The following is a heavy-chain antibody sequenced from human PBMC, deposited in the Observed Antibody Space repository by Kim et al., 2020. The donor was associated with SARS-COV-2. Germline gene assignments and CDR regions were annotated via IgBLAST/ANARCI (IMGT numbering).Heavy chain of an antibody. CDR2: ISGSGGST. CDR1: GFTFSSYA. J-gene: IGHJ6*02. D-gene: IGHD3-10*01. V-gene: IGHV3-23*01. CDR3: AKDRPLWFGELWASYYYGMDV. Sequence: GGSLRLSCAASGFTFSSYAMSWVRQAPGKGLEWVSAISGSGGSTYYADSVKGRFTISRDNSKNTLYLQMNSLRAEDTAVYYCAKDRPLWFGELWASYYYGMDVWGQGTTVTVSS.